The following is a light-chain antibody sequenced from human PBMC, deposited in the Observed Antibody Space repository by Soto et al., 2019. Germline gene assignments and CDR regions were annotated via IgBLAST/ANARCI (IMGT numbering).Light chain of an antibody. CDR3: CSYAGSSTFVV. Sequence: QSALTQPASVSGSPGQSITISCTGTSSDVGSYNLVSWYQQHPGKAPKLMIYEGSKRPSGVSNRVSGSKSGNTASLTISGLQAEDESYYYCCSYAGSSTFVVFGGGTKLTVL. CDR2: EGS. CDR1: SSDVGSYNL. V-gene: IGLV2-23*03. J-gene: IGLJ2*01.